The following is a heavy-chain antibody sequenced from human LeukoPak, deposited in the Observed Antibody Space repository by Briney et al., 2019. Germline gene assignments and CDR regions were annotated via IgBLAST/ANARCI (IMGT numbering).Heavy chain of an antibody. CDR1: GFTFGDYA. V-gene: IGHV3-49*03. Sequence: GGSLRLSCTASGFTFGDYAMGWFRQAPGKGLEWVGFIRSKAYGGITEYAASVKGRFTISRDDSKSIAYLQMNSLKTEDTAVYYCTRGHSCGLYWGQGTLVTVSS. CDR3: TRGHSCGLY. D-gene: IGHD5-18*01. J-gene: IGHJ4*02. CDR2: IRSKAYGGIT.